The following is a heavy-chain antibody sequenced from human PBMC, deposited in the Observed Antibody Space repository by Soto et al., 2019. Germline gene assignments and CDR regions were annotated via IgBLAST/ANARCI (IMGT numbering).Heavy chain of an antibody. CDR3: AHFYDYFDY. CDR1: GFSLSTSGVG. D-gene: IGHD3-16*01. J-gene: IGHJ4*02. Sequence: QITLKESGPTLVKPTQTLTLTCTFSGFSLSTSGVGVGWIRQPPGKALEWLALIYWDDDKRYSPSLKNRLTITKDTSKNQVVLTMTNMDPVDTATYYCAHFYDYFDYWGQGTLVTVSS. CDR2: IYWDDDK. V-gene: IGHV2-5*02.